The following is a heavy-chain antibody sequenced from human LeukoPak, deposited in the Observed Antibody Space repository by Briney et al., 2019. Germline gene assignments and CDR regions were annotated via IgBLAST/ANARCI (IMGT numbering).Heavy chain of an antibody. J-gene: IGHJ4*02. Sequence: PSETLSLTCAVSGYSISSGYYWGWIRQPPGKGLGWIGTIYHSGSTYYNPSLKSRVTISVNTSKNQFSLKLNSVTAADTAVYYCARVGGVAGTSYYFDYWGQGTLVTVSS. CDR3: ARVGGVAGTSYYFDY. D-gene: IGHD6-19*01. V-gene: IGHV4-38-2*01. CDR1: GYSISSGYY. CDR2: IYHSGST.